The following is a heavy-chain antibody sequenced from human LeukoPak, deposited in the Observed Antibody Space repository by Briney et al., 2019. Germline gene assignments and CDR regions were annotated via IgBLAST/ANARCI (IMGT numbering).Heavy chain of an antibody. V-gene: IGHV5-51*03. J-gene: IGHJ4*02. Sequence: KPGESLKISCKGSGYSFTSYWIGWVRQMPGKGLEWMGIIYPGDSDTRYSPSFQGQVTISADKSISTAYLQWSSLKASDTAMYYCARFERFGELWLGINDYWGQGTLVTVSS. D-gene: IGHD3-10*01. CDR2: IYPGDSDT. CDR3: ARFERFGELWLGINDY. CDR1: GYSFTSYW.